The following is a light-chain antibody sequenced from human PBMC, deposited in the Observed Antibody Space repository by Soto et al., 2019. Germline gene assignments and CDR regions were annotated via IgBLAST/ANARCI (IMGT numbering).Light chain of an antibody. CDR2: GAS. V-gene: IGKV3-15*01. CDR3: QQYVSSPRT. J-gene: IGKJ1*01. Sequence: EIVMTQSPATLSVSPGERATLSCRASQSVSSYLAWYQQKPGQAPRLLIYGASTRATGIPARFSGSGSGTEFTLTISSLQAEDFAVYYCQQYVSSPRTFGQGTKVDIK. CDR1: QSVSSY.